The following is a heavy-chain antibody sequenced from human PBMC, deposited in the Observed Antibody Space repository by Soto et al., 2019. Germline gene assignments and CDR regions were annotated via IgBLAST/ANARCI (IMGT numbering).Heavy chain of an antibody. V-gene: IGHV4-4*02. J-gene: IGHJ3*02. CDR3: AGSLHLVEFAAFDI. Sequence: QVQLQESGPGLVKPSGTLSLTCAFSSGSISSSNWWSWVRQPPGKGLEWIGEIYHSGSTNYNPSLKSRVTNSVDKSKNQFSLKLSSVTAADTALYYCAGSLHLVEFAAFDILGQGPMVTVSS. CDR1: SGSISSSNW. D-gene: IGHD3-16*01. CDR2: IYHSGST.